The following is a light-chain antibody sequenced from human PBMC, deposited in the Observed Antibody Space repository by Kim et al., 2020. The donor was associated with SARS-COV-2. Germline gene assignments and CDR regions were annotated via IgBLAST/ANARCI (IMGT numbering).Light chain of an antibody. CDR2: SNN. CDR3: AAWDYSLNGVV. V-gene: IGLV1-44*01. Sequence: GQRVTISCSGSSSNIGSNTVNWYQQLPVTAPKLLIYSNNQRPSGVPDRFSGSKSGTSASLAISGLQSEDEADYYCAAWDYSLNGVVFGGGTQLTVL. CDR1: SSNIGSNT. J-gene: IGLJ2*01.